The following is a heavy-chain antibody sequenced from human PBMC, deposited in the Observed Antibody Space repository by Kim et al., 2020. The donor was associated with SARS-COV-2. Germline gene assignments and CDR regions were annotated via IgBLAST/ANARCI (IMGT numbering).Heavy chain of an antibody. Sequence: NKYCTGPVKARFTISRDNSKTTLYLQMTSRGAEDTAVYYCARDLSGMDVWGQGTTVTVSS. J-gene: IGHJ6*02. V-gene: IGHV3-30*07. CDR3: ARDLSGMDV. CDR2: NK.